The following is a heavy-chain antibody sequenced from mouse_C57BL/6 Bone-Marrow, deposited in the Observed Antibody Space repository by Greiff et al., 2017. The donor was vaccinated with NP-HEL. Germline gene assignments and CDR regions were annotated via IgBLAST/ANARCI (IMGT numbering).Heavy chain of an antibody. CDR3: ARSEPVFDY. CDR2: IDPSDSYT. CDR1: GYTFTSYW. V-gene: IGHV1-50*01. Sequence: VQLQHPGAELVKPGASVKLSCKASGYTFTSYWMQWVKQRPGQGLEWIGEIDPSDSYTNYNQKFKGKATLTVDTSSSTAYMQLSSLTSEDSAVYYCARSEPVFDYWGQGTTLTVSS. J-gene: IGHJ2*01.